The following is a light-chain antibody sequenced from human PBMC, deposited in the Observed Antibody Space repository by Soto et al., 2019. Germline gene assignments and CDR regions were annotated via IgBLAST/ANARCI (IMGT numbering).Light chain of an antibody. CDR1: QNINNY. CDR3: LQDSNYLRA. J-gene: IGKJ2*01. CDR2: DAS. V-gene: IGKV1-33*01. Sequence: QSPSSVSAKVKDRVTITCQASQNINNYLNWYQQKPGRAPKLLIYDASKLEAGVPSRFSGSGSGPDFTLTISSLQPEDFATYNCLQDSNYLRAFAHGTK.